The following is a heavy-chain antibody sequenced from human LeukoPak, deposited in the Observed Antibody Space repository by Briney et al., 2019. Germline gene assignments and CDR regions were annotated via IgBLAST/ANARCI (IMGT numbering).Heavy chain of an antibody. D-gene: IGHD3/OR15-3a*01. Sequence: GGSLRPSCAASGFTFSSYGMSWVRQAPGKGLEWVLTISGSGGTTNYADSVKGRFTISRDNSKNTLYLQMNSLRAEDTAVYYCAKGYDFWSGYYYFDYWGQGTLVTVSS. CDR2: ISGSGGTT. CDR1: GFTFSSYG. CDR3: AKGYDFWSGYYYFDY. J-gene: IGHJ4*02. V-gene: IGHV3-23*01.